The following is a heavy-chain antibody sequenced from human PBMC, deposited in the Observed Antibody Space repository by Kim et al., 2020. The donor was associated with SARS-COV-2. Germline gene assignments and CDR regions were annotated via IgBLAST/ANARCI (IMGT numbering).Heavy chain of an antibody. Sequence: ASVKVSCKASNYMFSTYGFTWLRQAPGQGLEWMGWISADSGNTNYAQNFQGRVTMTRDTSTSTAYMEVRSLRSDDTAVYFCTAGAAGGYSYYGMDVWGQGTTVTVSS. D-gene: IGHD6-25*01. CDR3: TAGAAGGYSYYGMDV. V-gene: IGHV1-18*01. J-gene: IGHJ6*02. CDR2: ISADSGNT. CDR1: NYMFSTYG.